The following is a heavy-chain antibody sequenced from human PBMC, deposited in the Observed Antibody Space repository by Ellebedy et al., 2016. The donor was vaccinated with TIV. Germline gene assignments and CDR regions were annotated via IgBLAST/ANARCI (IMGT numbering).Heavy chain of an antibody. D-gene: IGHD2-2*01. Sequence: ASVKVSXXVSGYTLTELSMHWVRQAPGKGLEWMGGFDPEDGETIYAQKFQGRVTMTEDTSTDTAYMELSSLRSEDTAVYYCATSHCSSTSCYEFDYWGQGTLVTVSS. V-gene: IGHV1-24*01. CDR3: ATSHCSSTSCYEFDY. J-gene: IGHJ4*02. CDR2: FDPEDGET. CDR1: GYTLTELS.